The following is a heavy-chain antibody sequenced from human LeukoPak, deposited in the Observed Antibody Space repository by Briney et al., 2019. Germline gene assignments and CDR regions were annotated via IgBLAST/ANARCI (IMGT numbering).Heavy chain of an antibody. Sequence: GGSLRLSCAASGFTFSSYAMSWVRQAPGKGLEWVSAISGSGSTYYADSVKGRFTISRDNSQNTLYLQMNSLRAEDTAVYYCAKTAALRFSLVGFDPWGQGTLVTVSS. CDR2: ISGSGST. D-gene: IGHD3-3*01. CDR1: GFTFSSYA. CDR3: AKTAALRFSLVGFDP. V-gene: IGHV3-23*01. J-gene: IGHJ5*02.